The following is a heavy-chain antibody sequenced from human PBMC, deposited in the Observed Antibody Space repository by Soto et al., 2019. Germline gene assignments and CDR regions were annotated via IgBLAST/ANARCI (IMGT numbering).Heavy chain of an antibody. CDR3: AGSTYYYDKAFNI. D-gene: IGHD3-22*01. J-gene: IGHJ3*02. CDR2: IYHSGST. Sequence: QLQLQESGSGLVKPSQTLSLTCAVSGGSIISNVYSWSWIRQPPGKGLEWIGYIYHSGSTHYNPSLKSRATISMDRSKNQFSLELSSVTAADTAAYFCAGSTYYYDKAFNIWGQGTMVNVSS. V-gene: IGHV4-30-2*01. CDR1: GGSIISNVYS.